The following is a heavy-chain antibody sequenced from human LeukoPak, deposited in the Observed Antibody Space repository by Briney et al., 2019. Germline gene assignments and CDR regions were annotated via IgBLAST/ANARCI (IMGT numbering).Heavy chain of an antibody. J-gene: IGHJ4*02. D-gene: IGHD3-22*01. CDR3: AKDKRGNYDSSGYYDY. Sequence: GGSLRLSCAASGFTFDDYAMHWVRQAPGKGLEWVSGISWNSGSIGYADSVKGRFTISRDNAKNSLYLQMNSLRAEDMALYYCAKDKRGNYDSSGYYDYWGQGTLVTVSS. CDR2: ISWNSGSI. CDR1: GFTFDDYA. V-gene: IGHV3-9*03.